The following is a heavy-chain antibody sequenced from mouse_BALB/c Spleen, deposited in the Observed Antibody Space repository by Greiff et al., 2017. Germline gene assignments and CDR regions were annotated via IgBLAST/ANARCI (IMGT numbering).Heavy chain of an antibody. J-gene: IGHJ4*01. CDR1: GYTFTSYT. CDR2: INPSSGYT. D-gene: IGHD1-1*01. CDR3: ARSHITTVVARDAMDD. V-gene: IGHV1-4*01. Sequence: VQLQQSGAELARPGASVKMSCKASGYTFTSYTMHWVKQRPGQGLEWIGYINPSSGYTNYNQKFKDKATLTADKSSSTAYMQLSSLTSEDSAVYYCARSHITTVVARDAMDDWGQGTSVTVSS.